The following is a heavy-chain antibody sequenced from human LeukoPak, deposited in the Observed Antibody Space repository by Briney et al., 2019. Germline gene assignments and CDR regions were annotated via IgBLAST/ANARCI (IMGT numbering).Heavy chain of an antibody. CDR3: AKDRRGYCSGGSCYYNFDY. J-gene: IGHJ4*02. CDR2: ISHDGSNK. D-gene: IGHD2-15*01. CDR1: GFTFSTYG. V-gene: IGHV3-30*18. Sequence: GSLRLSCAASGFTFSTYGMHWVRQAPGKGMEWVAAISHDGSNKYYADSVKGRFTISRDNSKNTLYLQMNSLSAEDTAGYYCAKDRRGYCSGGSCYYNFDYWGQGTLVTVSA.